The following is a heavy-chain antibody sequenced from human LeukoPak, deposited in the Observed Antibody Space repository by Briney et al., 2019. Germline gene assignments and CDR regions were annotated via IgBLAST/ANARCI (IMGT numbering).Heavy chain of an antibody. CDR3: AKLRPYYYDSSGYPYYFDY. Sequence: GGSLRLSCAASGFTFSSYAMSWVRQAPGKGLEWVSAISGSGGSTYYADSVKGRFTISRDNSKNTLYLQMNSLRAEDTAAYYCAKLRPYYYDSSGYPYYFDYWGQGTLVTVSS. D-gene: IGHD3-22*01. CDR1: GFTFSSYA. J-gene: IGHJ4*02. V-gene: IGHV3-23*01. CDR2: ISGSGGST.